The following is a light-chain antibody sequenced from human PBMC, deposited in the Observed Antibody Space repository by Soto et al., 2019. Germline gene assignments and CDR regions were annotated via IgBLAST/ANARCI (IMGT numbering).Light chain of an antibody. CDR2: GNS. CDR3: QSYDSSLSGL. V-gene: IGLV1-40*01. CDR1: ASNIGAGYD. Sequence: QPVLTQPPPGSGAPGQRVPIPSPGTASNIGAGYDVHWYQQLPGTAPKLLIYGNSNRPSGVPDRFSGSKSGTSASLAITGLQAEDEADYYCQSYDSSLSGLFGGGTKLTVL. J-gene: IGLJ2*01.